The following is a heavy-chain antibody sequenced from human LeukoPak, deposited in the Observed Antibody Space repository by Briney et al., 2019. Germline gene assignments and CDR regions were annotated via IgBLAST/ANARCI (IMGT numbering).Heavy chain of an antibody. J-gene: IGHJ6*02. D-gene: IGHD2-15*01. CDR2: LYYSGST. V-gene: IGHV4-59*08. Sequence: PPETLSLSRTDSGGSISGYFWSWIRQPPGKGLEWIGYLYYSGSTNYNPSLKGRGTISVDTSKNQFSLKLSSVTAADTAVYYCARHGQGSRYYYYYCMDVWGQGTTVTVSS. CDR3: ARHGQGSRYYYYYCMDV. CDR1: GGSISGYF.